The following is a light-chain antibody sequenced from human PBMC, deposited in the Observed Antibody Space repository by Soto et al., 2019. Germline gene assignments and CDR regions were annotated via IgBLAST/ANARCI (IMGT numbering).Light chain of an antibody. CDR3: SSYAGSNIHYV. Sequence: QSALTQPPSASGSPGQSVTISCTGSSSDVGGYNYVSWYQQHPGKAPKLMIYEVSKRPSGVPDRFSASKSGNTASLIVSGLQAEDEADYYCSSYAGSNIHYVFGTGTKLTVL. CDR1: SSDVGGYNY. V-gene: IGLV2-8*01. CDR2: EVS. J-gene: IGLJ1*01.